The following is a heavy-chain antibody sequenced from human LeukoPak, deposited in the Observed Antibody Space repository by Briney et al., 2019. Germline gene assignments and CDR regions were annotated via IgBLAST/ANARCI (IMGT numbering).Heavy chain of an antibody. CDR2: IKPDGTEK. CDR1: GFTFGGDW. D-gene: IGHD4-17*01. CDR3: ATLGDGDYVGYFDY. V-gene: IGHV3-7*01. J-gene: IGHJ4*02. Sequence: GGSLRLSCVASGFTFGGDWMSWVRQAPGKGLEWVANIKPDGTEKYYVDSVKGRFTISRDNAKNSLYLQMNSLRAEDTAVYYCATLGDGDYVGYFDYWGQGTLVTVSS.